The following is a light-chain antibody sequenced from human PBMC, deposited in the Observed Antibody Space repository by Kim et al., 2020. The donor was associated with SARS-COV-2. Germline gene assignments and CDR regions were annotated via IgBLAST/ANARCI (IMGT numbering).Light chain of an antibody. CDR2: AAS. CDR3: QQYGNSRT. V-gene: IGKV3-20*01. CDR1: QTVSRNQ. J-gene: IGKJ1*01. Sequence: EIVLTQSPGTLSLSPGERATLSCRASQTVSRNQLAWYQQQPGQPLRLLIYAASSRATGIPDRFSGSGSGTDFSLTISRLEPEDCAVYYCQQYGNSRTFGQGTKVEIK.